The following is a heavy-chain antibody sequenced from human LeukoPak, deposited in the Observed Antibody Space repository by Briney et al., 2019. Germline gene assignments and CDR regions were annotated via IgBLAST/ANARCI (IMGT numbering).Heavy chain of an antibody. Sequence: PSETLSLTCTVSGGSISSYYWSWIRQPPGKGLEWIGYIFYSGSTNYNPSLKSRVTMSVDTSKNQFSLKLSSVTAADTAVYYCARDRWFGESRYMDVWGKGTTVTISS. D-gene: IGHD3-10*01. J-gene: IGHJ6*04. CDR3: ARDRWFGESRYMDV. CDR2: IFYSGST. V-gene: IGHV4-59*01. CDR1: GGSISSYY.